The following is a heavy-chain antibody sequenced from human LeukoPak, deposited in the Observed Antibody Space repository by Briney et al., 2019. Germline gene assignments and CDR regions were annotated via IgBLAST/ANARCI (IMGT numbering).Heavy chain of an antibody. Sequence: GASVKVSCKASGNTFTSYGISWVRQAPGQGLEWMGWISAYNGNTNYAQKLQGRVTMTTDTSTSTAYMELRSLRSDDTAVYYCARVHSSSWYEGFDYWGQGTLVTVSS. J-gene: IGHJ4*02. CDR2: ISAYNGNT. D-gene: IGHD6-13*01. CDR3: ARVHSSSWYEGFDY. CDR1: GNTFTSYG. V-gene: IGHV1-18*01.